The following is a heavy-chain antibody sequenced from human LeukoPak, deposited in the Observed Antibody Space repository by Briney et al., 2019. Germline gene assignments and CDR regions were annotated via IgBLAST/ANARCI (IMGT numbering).Heavy chain of an antibody. CDR2: IIPIFGTA. D-gene: IGHD3-22*01. CDR3: AREAGYDSRGSCFDY. Sequence: ASVEVSCKASGGTFSSYAISWVRQAPGQGLEWMGGIIPIFGTANYAQKFQGRVTITADESTSTAYMELSSLRSEDTAVYYCAREAGYDSRGSCFDYWGQGTLVTVSS. V-gene: IGHV1-69*13. CDR1: GGTFSSYA. J-gene: IGHJ4*02.